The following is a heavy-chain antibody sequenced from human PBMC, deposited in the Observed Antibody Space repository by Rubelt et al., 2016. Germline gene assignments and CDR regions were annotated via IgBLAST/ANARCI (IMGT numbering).Heavy chain of an antibody. CDR2: LHPRGIT. J-gene: IGHJ4*02. CDR1: GGSFSDYY. D-gene: IGHD4-17*01. CDR3: AGATVTTVD. V-gene: IGHV4-34*01. Sequence: QVQLQQWGAGLLKPSETLSLTCAVYGGSFSDYYWTWVRQPPGKGLEWIGHLHPRGITNYNPYLQSRVAISVETSNNQFSLKLSSVAAADTAVYYCAGATVTTVDWGQGTLVTVSS.